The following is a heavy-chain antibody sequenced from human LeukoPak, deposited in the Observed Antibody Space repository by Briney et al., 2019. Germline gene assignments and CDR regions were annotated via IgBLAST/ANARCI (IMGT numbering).Heavy chain of an antibody. CDR3: ARSGYDSTYYYYMDV. V-gene: IGHV4-59*01. CDR1: GGSISSYY. CDR2: IYYSGST. Sequence: SETLSLTCTVSGGSISSYYWSWIRQPPGKGLEWIGYIYYSGSTNYNPSLKSRVTISVDTSKNQFSLKLSSVTAADTAVYYCARSGYDSTYYYYMDVWGKGTTVTISS. J-gene: IGHJ6*03. D-gene: IGHD5-12*01.